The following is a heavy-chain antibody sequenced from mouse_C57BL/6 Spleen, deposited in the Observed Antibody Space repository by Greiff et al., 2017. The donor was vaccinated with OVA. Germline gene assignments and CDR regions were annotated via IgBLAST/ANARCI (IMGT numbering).Heavy chain of an antibody. CDR3: ARGGTTVVEALDY. Sequence: QVQLQQPGAELVRPGSSVKLSCKASGYTFTSYWMHWVKQRPIQGLEWIGNIDPSDSETHSNQKFKDKATLTVDKSSSTAYMQLSSLTSEDSAVYYCARGGTTVVEALDYWGQGTTLTVSS. J-gene: IGHJ2*01. V-gene: IGHV1-52*01. CDR1: GYTFTSYW. D-gene: IGHD1-1*01. CDR2: IDPSDSET.